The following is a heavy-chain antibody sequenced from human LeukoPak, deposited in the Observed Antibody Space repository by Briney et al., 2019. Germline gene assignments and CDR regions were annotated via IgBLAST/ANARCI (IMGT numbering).Heavy chain of an antibody. J-gene: IGHJ4*02. CDR3: ARPTRSGGSGYESFDY. CDR1: GYSFIDYY. CDR2: INHKSGGT. Sequence: ASVKVSCKASGYSFIDYYIHWVRPAPGQGLEWMGWINHKSGGTNFAQKFQGRVVVTTDTSISTVYMELDSLASDDTAVYYCARPTRSGGSGYESFDYWGQGTLVSVSS. V-gene: IGHV1-2*02. D-gene: IGHD5-18*01.